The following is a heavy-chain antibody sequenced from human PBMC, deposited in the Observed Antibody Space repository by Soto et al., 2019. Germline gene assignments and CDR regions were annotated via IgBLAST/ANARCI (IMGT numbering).Heavy chain of an antibody. V-gene: IGHV3-11*01. J-gene: IGHJ6*02. CDR3: ARTHGDPYYYYYGMDV. CDR1: EFPFSDYY. D-gene: IGHD7-27*01. CDR2: ISPTDNTI. Sequence: QVLLVASGGGLAKPGGSLRLSCAASEFPFSDYYMNWVRQAPGKGLEWISYISPTDNTIYYADSVKGRFTISRDNAKNSLYLQMNSLRAEDTAVYYCARTHGDPYYYYYGMDVWGQGTTVTVSS.